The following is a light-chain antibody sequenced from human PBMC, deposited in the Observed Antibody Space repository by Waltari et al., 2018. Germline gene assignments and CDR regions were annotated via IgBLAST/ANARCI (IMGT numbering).Light chain of an antibody. CDR2: DVS. V-gene: IGLV2-14*01. Sequence: QSALTQPASVSGSPGQSITLSCTGTSSDGGGYNYVSWYQQHPGKAPKLMIYDVSKRPSGVSNRFSGSKSGNTASLTISGLQAEDEADYYCSSYTSSSTYVFGTGTKVTVL. J-gene: IGLJ1*01. CDR3: SSYTSSSTYV. CDR1: SSDGGGYNY.